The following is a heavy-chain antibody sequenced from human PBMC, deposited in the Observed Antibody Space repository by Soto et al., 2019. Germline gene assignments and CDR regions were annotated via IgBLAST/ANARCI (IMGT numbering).Heavy chain of an antibody. CDR2: ISAYNGNT. J-gene: IGHJ6*02. D-gene: IGHD3-10*02. V-gene: IGHV1-18*01. CDR3: ARDRTRLLPVCLKETMFRCMYV. Sequence: GASLMLSCKSSGYTFTSYGISWVRHAPGQGLEWMGWISAYNGNTNYAQKLQGRVTITTDTSTSTAYMELRSLRSDDTAVYYCARDRTRLLPVCLKETMFRCMYVWG. CDR1: GYTFTSYG.